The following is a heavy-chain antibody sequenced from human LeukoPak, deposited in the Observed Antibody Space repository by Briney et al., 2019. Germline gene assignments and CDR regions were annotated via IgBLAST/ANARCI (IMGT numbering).Heavy chain of an antibody. Sequence: SETLSLTCTVSGGSITSSSHHWGWLRQPPGKGLEWIGSIYYSGSTYYNPSLKSRVAISVDTSKNQFSLKLSSVTAADTAVYYCAREVATISREYYFDNWGQGTLVTVSS. CDR3: AREVATISREYYFDN. D-gene: IGHD5-12*01. J-gene: IGHJ4*02. V-gene: IGHV4-39*07. CDR1: GGSITSSSHH. CDR2: IYYSGST.